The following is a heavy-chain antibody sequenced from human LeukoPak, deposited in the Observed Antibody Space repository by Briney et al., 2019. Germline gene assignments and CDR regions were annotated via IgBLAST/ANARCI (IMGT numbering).Heavy chain of an antibody. V-gene: IGHV4-59*01. CDR3: TRSRVMDV. D-gene: IGHD3-3*01. CDR2: IYYTGNT. J-gene: IGHJ6*02. CDR1: GGSISTYY. Sequence: PSETLSLTCTVFGGSISTYYWSWIPQPPGKGLEWIGYIYYTGNTNYNPSLKSRVTMSIDTSKSQFSLRLSSVTAADTALYYCTRSRVMDVWGQGTTVTVSS.